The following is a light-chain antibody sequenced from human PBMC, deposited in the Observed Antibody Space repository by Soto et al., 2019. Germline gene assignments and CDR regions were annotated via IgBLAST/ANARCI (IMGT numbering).Light chain of an antibody. CDR3: QSYDSSLSGWV. J-gene: IGLJ3*02. CDR1: SSNIGAGYD. V-gene: IGLV1-40*01. CDR2: GNS. Sequence: QSVLTHPPSVSGAPGQRVTISCTGSSSNIGAGYDVHWYQQLPGTAPKLLIYGNSNRPSGVPDRFSGSKSGTSASLASNGLPAEDEADYYCQSYDSSLSGWVFGGGTKLTVL.